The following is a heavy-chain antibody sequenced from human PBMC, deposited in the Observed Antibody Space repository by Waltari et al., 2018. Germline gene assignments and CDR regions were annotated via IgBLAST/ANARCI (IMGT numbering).Heavy chain of an antibody. CDR3: ARALTVTTRVFDY. CDR2: IFYTGNT. Sequence: QLQLQESGPGLVKPSETLSLTCTVSGGSISSINYYWGWVRQPPGKGLEWIGTIFYTGNTYYHPSLKSRVTISVAAPKNQFSLRLSSVTAADTAVYYCARALTVTTRVFDYWGQGTLVTVSS. CDR1: GGSISSINYY. D-gene: IGHD4-17*01. J-gene: IGHJ4*02. V-gene: IGHV4-39*07.